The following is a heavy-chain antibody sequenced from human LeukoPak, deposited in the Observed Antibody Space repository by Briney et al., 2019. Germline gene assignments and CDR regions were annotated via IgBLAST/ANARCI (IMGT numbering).Heavy chain of an antibody. CDR1: ASTFSNYW. CDR2: ISGSGGST. D-gene: IGHD3-22*01. V-gene: IGHV3-23*01. CDR3: VRGMIGLAFDY. Sequence: GGSLRLSCAASASTFSNYWMHWVRQAPGKGLEWVSAISGSGGSTYYADSVKGRFTISRDNSKNTLYLQMNSLRAEDTAVYYCVRGMIGLAFDYWGQGTLVTVSS. J-gene: IGHJ4*02.